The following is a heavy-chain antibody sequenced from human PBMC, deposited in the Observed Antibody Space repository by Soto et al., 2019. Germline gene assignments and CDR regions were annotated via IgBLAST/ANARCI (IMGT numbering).Heavy chain of an antibody. J-gene: IGHJ6*03. D-gene: IGHD3-3*01. CDR3: ARAHNQKYDFWSGYSDGSNYYYYYMDV. V-gene: IGHV6-1*01. CDR1: GDSVSSNSAA. CDR2: TYYRSKWYN. Sequence: QSQTLSLPCAISGDSVSSNSAAWNWIRQSPSRGLEWLGRTYYRSKWYNDYAVSVKSRITINPDTSKNQFSLQLNSVTPEDTAVYYCARAHNQKYDFWSGYSDGSNYYYYYMDVWGKGTTVTVSS.